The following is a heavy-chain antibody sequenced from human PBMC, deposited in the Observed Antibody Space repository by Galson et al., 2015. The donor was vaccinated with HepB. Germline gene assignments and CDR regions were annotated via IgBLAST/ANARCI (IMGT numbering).Heavy chain of an antibody. CDR2: IYGGGSP. CDR3: ARDSCSGNSCYYYYGMDV. V-gene: IGHV3-53*01. CDR1: GFTVSSIH. D-gene: IGHD2-15*01. J-gene: IGHJ6*02. Sequence: SLRLSCAASGFTVSSIHMSWVRQAPGKGLQWVSVIYGGGSPYYADSVKGRFAISRDNSKNTVYLQMNSLRAEDTAVYYCARDSCSGNSCYYYYGMDVWGQGTTVTVSS.